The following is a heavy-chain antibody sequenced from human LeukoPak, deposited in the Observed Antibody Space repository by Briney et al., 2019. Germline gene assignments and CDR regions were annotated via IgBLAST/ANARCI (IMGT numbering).Heavy chain of an antibody. Sequence: KESGPTLVKPTQTLTLTCSLSGVSLSTRGVGVGWIRQPPGKALEWLALIYWDDDSRYSPSLKSRLTIAKDTSKNQVVLTLTNMDSVDTATYYCAHSQVFSYGSFHDAYDIWGLGMLVTVSS. CDR1: GVSLSTRGVG. V-gene: IGHV2-5*02. CDR2: IYWDDDS. CDR3: AHSQVFSYGSFHDAYDI. D-gene: IGHD5-18*01. J-gene: IGHJ3*02.